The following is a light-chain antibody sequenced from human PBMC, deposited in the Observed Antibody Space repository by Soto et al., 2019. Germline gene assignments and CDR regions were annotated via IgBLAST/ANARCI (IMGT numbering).Light chain of an antibody. CDR2: AAS. CDR3: QQCHAYSLT. CDR1: QSISTY. J-gene: IGKJ4*01. V-gene: IGKV1-39*01. Sequence: IQVTQSPSSLSASVGDGVTITCRASQSISTYLNWYQHKPGKAPKLLIYAASSLESGVPSRFSGRGSGTEFTLTITSLQPDDFATYYCQQCHAYSLTFGGGTKVDIK.